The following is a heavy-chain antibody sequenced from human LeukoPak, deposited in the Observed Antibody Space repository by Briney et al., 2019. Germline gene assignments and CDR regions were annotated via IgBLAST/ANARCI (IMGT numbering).Heavy chain of an antibody. J-gene: IGHJ4*02. D-gene: IGHD6-19*01. CDR1: GYTFTDYY. CDR2: INPNSGGT. Sequence: ASVKVSCRASGYTFTDYYVHWVRQAPGQGLELMGWINPNSGGTNFAQKFQGRVTMTRDTSINTAYMDLSSLRSDDTAVYYCATFSSGRSWGQGTLVTVSS. CDR3: ATFSSGRS. V-gene: IGHV1-2*02.